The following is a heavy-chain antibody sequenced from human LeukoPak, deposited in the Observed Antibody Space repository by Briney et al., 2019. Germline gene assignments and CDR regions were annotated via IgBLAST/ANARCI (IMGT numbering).Heavy chain of an antibody. Sequence: SETLSLTCTVSGGSISSYYWSWIRQPPGKGLEWIGYIYYSGSTNYNPSLKSRVTISVDTSKNQFSPKLSSVTAADTAVYYCASSSRGGSLAFDIWGQGTMVTVSS. J-gene: IGHJ3*02. CDR1: GGSISSYY. CDR2: IYYSGST. D-gene: IGHD3-16*01. CDR3: ASSSRGGSLAFDI. V-gene: IGHV4-59*01.